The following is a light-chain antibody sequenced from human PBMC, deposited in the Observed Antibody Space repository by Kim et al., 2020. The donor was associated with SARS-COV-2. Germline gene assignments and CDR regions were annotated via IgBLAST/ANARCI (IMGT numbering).Light chain of an antibody. J-gene: IGKJ1*01. CDR3: QQYYNCPRT. CDR1: QYISSN. V-gene: IGKV3D-15*01. CDR2: GAS. Sequence: ERVLTQSPATLSVSPEERVTLSCRASQYISSNLAWYQHKPGQAPRLLIHGASTRATGIPARFSGSGSGTDFTLTISSLQSEDFAVYYCQQYYNCPRTFGQGTKVDIK.